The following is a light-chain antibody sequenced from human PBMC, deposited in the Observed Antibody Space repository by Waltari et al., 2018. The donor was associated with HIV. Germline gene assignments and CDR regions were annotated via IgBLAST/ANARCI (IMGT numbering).Light chain of an antibody. CDR2: DTT. Sequence: QSVLTQPPSVSAAPGQKVTISCSGSSSNIWRNYVSWYQQLPGAAPQRLIYDTTERPSGIPDRFSGAKSGTSATLGITGLQTGDEADYYCGTWDSSLGGWVFGGGTKLAVL. CDR1: SSNIWRNY. V-gene: IGLV1-51*01. J-gene: IGLJ3*02. CDR3: GTWDSSLGGWV.